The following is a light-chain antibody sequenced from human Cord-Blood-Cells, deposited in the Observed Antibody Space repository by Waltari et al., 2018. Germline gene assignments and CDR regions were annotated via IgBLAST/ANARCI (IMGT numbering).Light chain of an antibody. Sequence: SYVLTQPPSVSVAPGKTARITCGGKNIGSKIVNWYQQKPGQAPVLVIYYDSDRPSGIPERFSGSNSGNTATLTISRVEAGDEADYYCQVWDSSSDHYVFGTGTKVTVL. CDR2: YDS. J-gene: IGLJ1*01. V-gene: IGLV3-21*04. CDR3: QVWDSSSDHYV. CDR1: NIGSKI.